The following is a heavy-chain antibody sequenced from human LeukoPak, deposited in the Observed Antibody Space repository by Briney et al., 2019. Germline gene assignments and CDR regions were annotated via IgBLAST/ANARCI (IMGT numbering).Heavy chain of an antibody. CDR2: IIPIFGTA. D-gene: IGHD2-2*01. CDR3: ARGKVPAAIGDSFGWFDP. J-gene: IGHJ5*02. CDR1: GGTFSSYA. V-gene: IGHV1-69*01. Sequence: SVKVSCKASGGTFSSYAISWVRQAPGQGLEWMGGIIPIFGTANYAQKFQGRVTITADESTSTAYMELSSLRSGDTAVYYCARGKVPAAIGDSFGWFDPWGQGTLVTVSS.